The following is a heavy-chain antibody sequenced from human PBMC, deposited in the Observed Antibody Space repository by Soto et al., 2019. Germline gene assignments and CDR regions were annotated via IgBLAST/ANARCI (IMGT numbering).Heavy chain of an antibody. D-gene: IGHD3-10*01. Sequence: SETLSLTCTVSGGSISSSSYYRGWIRQPPGKGLEWIGSIYYSGSTYYNPSLKSRVTISVDTSKNQFSLKLSSVTAADTAVYYCARLRSGPGSEDYWGQGTLVTSPQ. CDR2: IYYSGST. J-gene: IGHJ4*02. CDR3: ARLRSGPGSEDY. V-gene: IGHV4-39*01. CDR1: GGSISSSSYY.